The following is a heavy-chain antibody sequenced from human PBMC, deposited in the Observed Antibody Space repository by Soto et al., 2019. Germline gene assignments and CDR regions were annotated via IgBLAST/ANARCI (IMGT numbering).Heavy chain of an antibody. CDR1: GYSFTSYW. D-gene: IGHD3-10*01. Sequence: PGESLKISCKGSGYSFTSYWISWVRQMPGKGLEWMGRIDPSDSYTNYSPSFQGHVTISADKSISTAYLQWSSLKASDTAMYYCARLSVYYGSGSYQYYYYQSGMDVWGQGTTVPVSS. CDR3: ARLSVYYGSGSYQYYYYQSGMDV. J-gene: IGHJ6*02. V-gene: IGHV5-10-1*01. CDR2: IDPSDSYT.